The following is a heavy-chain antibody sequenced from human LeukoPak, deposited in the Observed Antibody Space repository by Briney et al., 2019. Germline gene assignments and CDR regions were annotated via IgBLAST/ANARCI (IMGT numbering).Heavy chain of an antibody. D-gene: IGHD3-3*01. V-gene: IGHV4-4*07. CDR1: GGSISSYY. Sequence: SETLSLTCTVSGGSISSYYWSWIRQPAGKGLEWIGRIYTSGSTNYNPSLKSRVTMSVDTSKNQFSLKLSSVTAADTAVYYCARNGDFWSGSTNWFDPWGQGTLVTVSS. J-gene: IGHJ5*02. CDR3: ARNGDFWSGSTNWFDP. CDR2: IYTSGST.